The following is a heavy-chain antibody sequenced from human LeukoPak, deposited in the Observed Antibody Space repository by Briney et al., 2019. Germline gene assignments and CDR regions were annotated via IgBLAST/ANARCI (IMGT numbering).Heavy chain of an antibody. V-gene: IGHV4-39*01. CDR1: GGSISSSNYY. J-gene: IGHJ3*02. CDR3: ARHVERKGADAFDI. CDR2: IYYSGST. D-gene: IGHD1-14*01. Sequence: SETLSLTCTVSGGSISSSNYYWGWIRQPPGKGLEWIGSIYYSGSTYYNPSLKSRVTISVDTSKNQFSLKLSSVTAADTAVYYCARHVERKGADAFDIWGQGTMVTVSS.